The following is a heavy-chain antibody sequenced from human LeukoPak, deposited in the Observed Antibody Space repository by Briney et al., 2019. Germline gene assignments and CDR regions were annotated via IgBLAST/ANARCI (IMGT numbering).Heavy chain of an antibody. D-gene: IGHD3-22*01. V-gene: IGHV4-59*01. CDR3: ARENSYYDSSGYYYGSGYFDY. CDR1: GASFSTYY. Sequence: SETLSLTCTVSGASFSTYYWSWIRQPPGKGLDWVGYIYYSGNTNYNPSLQSRVTISVDTSKNQFSLRLSSVSAADTAVYYCARENSYYDSSGYYYGSGYFDYWGQGTLLTVSS. CDR2: IYYSGNT. J-gene: IGHJ4*02.